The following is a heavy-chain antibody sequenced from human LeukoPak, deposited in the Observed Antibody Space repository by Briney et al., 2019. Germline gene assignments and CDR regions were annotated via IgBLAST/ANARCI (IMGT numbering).Heavy chain of an antibody. CDR1: GFTFSSYA. Sequence: GSLRLSCAASGFTFSSYAMSWVRQAPGKGLEWIGEINHSGSTNYNPSLKSRVTISVDTSKNQFSLKLSSVTAADTAVYYCTREKWRTKVVVAAGGWFDPWGQGTLVTVSS. CDR3: TREKWRTKVVVAAGGWFDP. CDR2: INHSGST. V-gene: IGHV4-34*01. D-gene: IGHD2-15*01. J-gene: IGHJ5*02.